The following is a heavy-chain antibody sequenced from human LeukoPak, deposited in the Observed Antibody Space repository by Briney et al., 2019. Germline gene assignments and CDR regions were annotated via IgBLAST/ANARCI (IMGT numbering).Heavy chain of an antibody. CDR3: VRAAARLFDY. J-gene: IGHJ4*02. D-gene: IGHD6-6*01. Sequence: GRSLRLSCEASAFTFSSYEMNWVRQAPGKGLEWVSFMSSSGITIFYADSVKGRFTISRDNARNSLYLQMNSLRAEDTAVYYCVRAAARLFDYWGQGTLVTVSS. CDR1: AFTFSSYE. V-gene: IGHV3-48*03. CDR2: MSSSGITI.